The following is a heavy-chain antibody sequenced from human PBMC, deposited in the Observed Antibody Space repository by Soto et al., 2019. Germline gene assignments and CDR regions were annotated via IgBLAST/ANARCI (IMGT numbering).Heavy chain of an antibody. Sequence: PSETLSLTCTVSGGSISSSSYYWGWIRQPPGKGLEWIGSIYYSGSTYYNPSLKSRVTISVDTSKNQFSLKLSSVTAADTAVYYCAKGGSGSYSNAIDISGQATMVTVSS. V-gene: IGHV4-39*01. D-gene: IGHD3-10*01. CDR3: AKGGSGSYSNAIDI. CDR1: GGSISSSSYY. CDR2: IYYSGST. J-gene: IGHJ3*02.